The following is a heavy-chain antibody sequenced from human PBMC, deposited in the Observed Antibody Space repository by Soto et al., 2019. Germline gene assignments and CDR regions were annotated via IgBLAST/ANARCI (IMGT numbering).Heavy chain of an antibody. D-gene: IGHD3-10*01. J-gene: IGHJ6*02. Sequence: EVQLVESGGGLVKPGGSLRLSCAASGFTFSSYSMNWVRQAPGKGLEWVSSISSSSSYIYYADSVKGRFTISRDNAKNSLYLQMNSLRAEDTAVYYCARDLQESLCGMDVWGQGTTVTVSS. CDR3: ARDLQESLCGMDV. CDR2: ISSSSSYI. V-gene: IGHV3-21*01. CDR1: GFTFSSYS.